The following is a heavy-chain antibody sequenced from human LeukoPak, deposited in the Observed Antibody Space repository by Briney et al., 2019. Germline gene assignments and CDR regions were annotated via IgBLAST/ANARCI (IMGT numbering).Heavy chain of an antibody. D-gene: IGHD2/OR15-2a*01. CDR1: GDSFTAFY. J-gene: IGHJ3*02. Sequence: SETLSLTCTVPGDSFTAFYWTFIRHPPRKGLQWISYIHYTGSTNTGSTSYNTSLQCRVTISVNASKNQLSLRLNSVTAADTAVYYCARGLWYYYAFNIWGQGTMVTVSS. CDR2: IHYTGSTNTGST. V-gene: IGHV4-59*01. CDR3: ARGLWYYYAFNI.